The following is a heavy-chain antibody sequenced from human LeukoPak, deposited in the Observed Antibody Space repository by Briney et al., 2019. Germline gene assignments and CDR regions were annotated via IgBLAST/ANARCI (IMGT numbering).Heavy chain of an antibody. CDR2: IIPIFGTA. V-gene: IGHV1-69*05. CDR3: ARLEYDSSGYYFYDY. D-gene: IGHD3-22*01. J-gene: IGHJ4*02. CDR1: GGTFSSYA. Sequence: SVKVSCKASGGTFSSYAISWVRQAPGQGLEWMGGIIPIFGTAYYAQKFQGRVTITTDESTSTAYMELSSLRSEDTAVYYCARLEYDSSGYYFYDYWGQGTLVTVSS.